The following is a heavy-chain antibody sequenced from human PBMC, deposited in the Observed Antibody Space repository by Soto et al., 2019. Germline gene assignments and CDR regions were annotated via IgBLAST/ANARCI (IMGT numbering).Heavy chain of an antibody. CDR3: ARVDILTVYGCMDV. J-gene: IGHJ6*02. CDR2: IYSGGST. D-gene: IGHD3-9*01. V-gene: IGHV4-61*01. CDR1: GGFVNSDTHS. Sequence: SETLSLTCTVSGGFVNSDTHSWSWIRQTPGKRLEWIGFIYSGGSTKNPSLRSRVTMSVDTSKNQFSLKLSSMTAADTAVYYCARVDILTVYGCMDVWGQGTTVTVSS.